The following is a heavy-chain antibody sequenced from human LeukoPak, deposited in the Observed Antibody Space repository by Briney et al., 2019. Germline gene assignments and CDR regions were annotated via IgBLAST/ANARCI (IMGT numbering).Heavy chain of an antibody. CDR3: ARARARSKNWFDP. CDR2: MNPNSGNT. J-gene: IGHJ5*02. Sequence: ASVKVSCKAFGYTFTSYDINWVRQATGQGLEWMGWMNPNSGNTGYAQKFQGRITMTRNTSINTAYVELSSLRSEDTAVYYCARARARSKNWFDPWGQGTLVTVSS. V-gene: IGHV1-8*01. D-gene: IGHD2-15*01. CDR1: GYTFTSYD.